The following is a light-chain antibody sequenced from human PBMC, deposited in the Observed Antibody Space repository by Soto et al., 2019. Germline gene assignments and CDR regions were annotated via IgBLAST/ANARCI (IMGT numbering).Light chain of an antibody. J-gene: IGKJ4*01. CDR1: SLGYSTW. CDR2: GAS. Sequence: EFGLAQCPSTLTLSPGKIATXXXXXSSLGYSTWLAWYQQRPGQAPRLLIYGASSRASGIPDRFSGGGSETDFTLTISRLESEDSAVYYCLQYGSSPFPFGGGTKVHI. CDR3: LQYGSSPFP. V-gene: IGKV3-20*01.